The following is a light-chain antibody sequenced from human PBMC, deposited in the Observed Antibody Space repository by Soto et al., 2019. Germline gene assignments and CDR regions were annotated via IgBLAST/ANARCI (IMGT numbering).Light chain of an antibody. V-gene: IGLV2-8*01. CDR2: EVT. Sequence: QSALTQPPSASGSPGQSVTISCTGTSSDVGGYNFVSWYQQHPGKAPKLLIYEVTKRPSGVPDRFSGAKSGNTASLTVSGLKAEDEADYYCSSYAGSSLVFGGGTKLTVL. CDR3: SSYAGSSLV. CDR1: SSDVGGYNF. J-gene: IGLJ2*01.